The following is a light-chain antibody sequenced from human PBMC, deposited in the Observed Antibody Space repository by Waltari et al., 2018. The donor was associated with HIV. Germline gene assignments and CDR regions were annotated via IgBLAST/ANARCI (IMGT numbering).Light chain of an antibody. Sequence: EIVFTQSPGTLSLSPGESAPPSCRVIQTISSNYLAWYQQKPGQAPRLLIYGASSRATGIPDRFSGSGSGTDFTLTITKLEPEDFAVYYCQQYASSVSYTFGQGTKLEIK. J-gene: IGKJ2*01. CDR1: QTISSNY. CDR3: QQYASSVSYT. CDR2: GAS. V-gene: IGKV3-20*01.